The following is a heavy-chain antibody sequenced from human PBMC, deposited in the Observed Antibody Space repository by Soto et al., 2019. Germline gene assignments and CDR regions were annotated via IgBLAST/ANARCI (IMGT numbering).Heavy chain of an antibody. Sequence: SETLSLTCTVSGGSISSGGYYWSWIRQHPGKGLEWIGYIYYSGSTYYNPSLKSRVTISVDTSKNQFSLKLSSVTAADTAVYCCARDSSMPGYYDSSGYFAPDAYYYYYGMDVWGQGTTVTVSS. D-gene: IGHD3-22*01. V-gene: IGHV4-31*03. CDR2: IYYSGST. J-gene: IGHJ6*02. CDR3: ARDSSMPGYYDSSGYFAPDAYYYYYGMDV. CDR1: GGSISSGGYY.